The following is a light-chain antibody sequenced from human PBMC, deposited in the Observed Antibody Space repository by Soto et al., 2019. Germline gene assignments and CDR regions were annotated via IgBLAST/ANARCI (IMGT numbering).Light chain of an antibody. CDR2: KVS. CDR1: QSLVFSDGNTY. V-gene: IGKV2-30*01. Sequence: DVVLTQSPLSLPVTPGQPASISCRSSQSLVFSDGNTYLNWFQQRPGQAPRRLIYKVSNRDSGVPDRFGGSGSGTDFTLKISRVEAEDVGVYYCMQGTHWPWTFGQGTKVEIK. CDR3: MQGTHWPWT. J-gene: IGKJ1*01.